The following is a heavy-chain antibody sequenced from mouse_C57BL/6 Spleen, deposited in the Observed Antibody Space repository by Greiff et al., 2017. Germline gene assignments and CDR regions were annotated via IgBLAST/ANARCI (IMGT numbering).Heavy chain of an antibody. D-gene: IGHD4-1*01. V-gene: IGHV5-4*01. CDR3: ARERTGTVFYAMDY. Sequence: EVMLVESGGGLVKPGGSLKLSCAASGFTFSSYAMSWVRQTPEKRLEWVATISDGGSYTYYPDNVKGRFTISRDNAKNNLYLQMSHLKSEDTAMYYCARERTGTVFYAMDYWGQGTSVTVSS. J-gene: IGHJ4*01. CDR1: GFTFSSYA. CDR2: ISDGGSYT.